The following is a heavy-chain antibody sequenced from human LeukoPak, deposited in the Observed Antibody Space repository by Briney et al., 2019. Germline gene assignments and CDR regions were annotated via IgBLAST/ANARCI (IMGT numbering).Heavy chain of an antibody. D-gene: IGHD4-23*01. CDR2: INPSSGGT. Sequence: ASVKVSCKASGYTFTGYYMHWVRQAPGQGLEWMGRINPSSGGTNYAQKFQGRVTMTRDTSISTAYMELSRLRSDDTAVYYCARGLYGGNSAAGYWGQGTLVTVSS. CDR3: ARGLYGGNSAAGY. V-gene: IGHV1-2*06. J-gene: IGHJ4*02. CDR1: GYTFTGYY.